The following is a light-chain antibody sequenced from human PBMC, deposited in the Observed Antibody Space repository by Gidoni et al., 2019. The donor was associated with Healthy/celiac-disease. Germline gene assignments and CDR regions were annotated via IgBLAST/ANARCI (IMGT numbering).Light chain of an antibody. J-gene: IGLJ2*01. CDR3: QVWDSSSDHVV. Sequence: SYVLTQPPSVSVAPGKTARITCGGNNLGSKSVHWYQQKPGQAPVLVIYYDSDRPSGIPERFSGSSSGNTATLTISRVEAGDEADYYCQVWDSSSDHVVFGGGTKLTVL. CDR1: NLGSKS. CDR2: YDS. V-gene: IGLV3-21*04.